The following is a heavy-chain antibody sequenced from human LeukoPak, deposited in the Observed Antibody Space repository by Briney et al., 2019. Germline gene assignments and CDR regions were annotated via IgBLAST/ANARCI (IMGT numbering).Heavy chain of an antibody. V-gene: IGHV4-4*07. J-gene: IGHJ4*02. Sequence: PSETLSLTCTVSGGSISSYYWSWIRQPAGKGLEWIGRIYTSGSTNYNPSLKSRVTISVDTSKNQFSLKLSSVTAADTAVYYCARSSVGYDFWSGSFDYWGQGTLVTVSS. CDR2: IYTSGST. CDR3: ARSSVGYDFWSGSFDY. CDR1: GGSISSYY. D-gene: IGHD3-3*01.